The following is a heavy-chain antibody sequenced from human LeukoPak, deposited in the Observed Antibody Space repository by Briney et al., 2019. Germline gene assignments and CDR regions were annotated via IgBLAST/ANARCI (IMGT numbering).Heavy chain of an antibody. V-gene: IGHV1-18*01. CDR1: GYTFTSYG. CDR3: ARDCRSTNCYKVFDY. D-gene: IGHD2-2*02. Sequence: ASVKVSCKASGYTFTSYGITWVRQAPGQGLEWMGWISAYNGNTNYAQNVQGRATMTTDTSTSTAYMELRSLRSDDTAVYYCARDCRSTNCYKVFDYWGQGTLVTVSS. J-gene: IGHJ4*02. CDR2: ISAYNGNT.